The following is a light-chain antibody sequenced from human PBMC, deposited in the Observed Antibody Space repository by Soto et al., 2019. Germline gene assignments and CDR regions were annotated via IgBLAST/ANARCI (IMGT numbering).Light chain of an antibody. Sequence: QSVLTQPPSLSGDPGQRVTISCTGSSSNIGAGYDVHWYQQLPGTAPKLLIYVNSNRPSGVPDRFSGSKSGTSASLAITGLQAEDEADYYCQSFDSSLTGVVFGGGTKVTVL. CDR2: VNS. V-gene: IGLV1-40*01. CDR1: SSNIGAGYD. J-gene: IGLJ2*01. CDR3: QSFDSSLTGVV.